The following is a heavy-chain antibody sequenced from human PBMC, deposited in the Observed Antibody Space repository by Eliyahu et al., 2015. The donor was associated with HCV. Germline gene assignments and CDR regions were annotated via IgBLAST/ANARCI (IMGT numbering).Heavy chain of an antibody. V-gene: IGHV3-23*01. J-gene: IGHJ1*01. CDR2: ISGSGGST. CDR3: AKDHREWELRSEYFQH. D-gene: IGHD1-26*01. CDR1: GFTFSSYA. Sequence: EVQLLESGGGLVQPGGSLRLSCAASGFTFSSYAMXWVRQAPGKGLEWVSAISGSGGSTYYADSVKGRFTISRDNSKNTLYLQMNSLRAEDTAVYYCAKDHREWELRSEYFQHWGQGTLVTVSS.